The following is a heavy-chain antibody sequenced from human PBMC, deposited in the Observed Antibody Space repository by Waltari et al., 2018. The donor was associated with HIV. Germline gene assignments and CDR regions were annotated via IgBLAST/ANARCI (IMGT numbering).Heavy chain of an antibody. CDR1: GYTFVDYA. CDR2: INTGNGNT. CDR3: TRDEFSSWSQSGGMDV. D-gene: IGHD6-13*01. Sequence: QVQLVQSGAEVKKPGASVKVSCKTSGYTFVDYAIHWVRQAHGQRLEWMGWINTGNGNTKDSQEFQGRVSITRDTSASTVFMELSRLRSEDTALYYCTRDEFSSWSQSGGMDVWGQGTTVTVS. V-gene: IGHV1-3*04. J-gene: IGHJ6*02.